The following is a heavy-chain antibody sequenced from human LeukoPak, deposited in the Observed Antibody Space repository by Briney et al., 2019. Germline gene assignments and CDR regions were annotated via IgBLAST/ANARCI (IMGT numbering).Heavy chain of an antibody. V-gene: IGHV4-59*12. CDR1: GGSIRSFY. CDR2: IYYSGRT. D-gene: IGHD3-3*01. J-gene: IGHJ4*02. CDR3: AGRFLEWQYYFDY. Sequence: SETLSLTCTVSGGSIRSFYWSWIRQSPGKGLEWIGFIYYSGRTNYNPSLKSRVTISVDTSKNQFSLKLSSVTAADTAVYYCAGRFLEWQYYFDYWGQGTLVTVSS.